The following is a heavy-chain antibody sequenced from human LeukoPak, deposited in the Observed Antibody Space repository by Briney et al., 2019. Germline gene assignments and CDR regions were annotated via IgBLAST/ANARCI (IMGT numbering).Heavy chain of an antibody. V-gene: IGHV1-18*01. CDR3: ARGGRWELPRPYAFDI. J-gene: IGHJ3*02. D-gene: IGHD1-26*01. Sequence: ASVKVSCKASGYTFTSYGISWLRQAPGQGLEWMGWISTYNGHTNYAQKLQGRVTTTTDTSTSTAYMELRNLGSDDTAVYYCARGGRWELPRPYAFDIWGQGTMVTVSS. CDR1: GYTFTSYG. CDR2: ISTYNGHT.